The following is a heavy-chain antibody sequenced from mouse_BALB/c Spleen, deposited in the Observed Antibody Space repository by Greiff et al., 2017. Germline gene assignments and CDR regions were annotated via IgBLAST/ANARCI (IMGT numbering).Heavy chain of an antibody. CDR3: ARNYGSTFAY. D-gene: IGHD1-1*01. V-gene: IGHV1-63*01. J-gene: IGHJ3*01. Sequence: VQLQQSGAELVRPGTSVKISCKASGYAFTNYWLGWVKQRPGHGLEWIGDIYPGSGNTYYNEKFKGKATLTADKSSSTAYMQLSSLTSEDSAVYFCARNYGSTFAYWGQGTLVTVSA. CDR1: GYAFTNYW. CDR2: IYPGSGNT.